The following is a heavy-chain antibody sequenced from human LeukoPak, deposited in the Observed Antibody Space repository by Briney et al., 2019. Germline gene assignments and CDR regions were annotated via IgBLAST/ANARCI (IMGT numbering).Heavy chain of an antibody. Sequence: GGSLRLSCAASGFTFSSYAMSWVLQAPGKGLEWVSAITGSGTGTYYADSVKGQFTISRDNSKNTLYLQMNSLRAEDTAIYYCARASRGGAVNFDYWGQGTLVTVSS. CDR3: ARASRGGAVNFDY. CDR2: ITGSGTGT. V-gene: IGHV3-23*01. CDR1: GFTFSSYA. J-gene: IGHJ4*02. D-gene: IGHD6-19*01.